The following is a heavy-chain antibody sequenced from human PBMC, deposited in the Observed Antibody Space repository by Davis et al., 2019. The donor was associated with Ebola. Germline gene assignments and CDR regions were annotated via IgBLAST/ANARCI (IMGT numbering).Heavy chain of an antibody. CDR2: MNPKSGNT. Sequence: ASVKVSCKASEYTFTSYDINWVRQATGQGLEWMGWMNPKSGNTGYAGKFQGRVTMTTDTSTGTAYLDLRSLRSDDTAVYFCARTSIVGTTTTASDIWGQGTLVTVSS. J-gene: IGHJ3*02. CDR1: EYTFTSYD. D-gene: IGHD1-26*01. V-gene: IGHV1-8*01. CDR3: ARTSIVGTTTTASDI.